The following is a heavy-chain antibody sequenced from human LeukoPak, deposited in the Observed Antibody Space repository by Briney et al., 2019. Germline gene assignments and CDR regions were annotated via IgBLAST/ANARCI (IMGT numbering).Heavy chain of an antibody. D-gene: IGHD6-6*01. CDR1: GFTFNSYN. V-gene: IGHV3-48*02. CDR2: ITSSRSTR. Sequence: PGRSLRLSCAASGFTFNSYNMNWVRQAPGKGLEWVSYITSSRSTRYYAESVKGRFTISRDNAKNSLYLQMNSLRDEDTAVYYCAREYSSSSGSVSDYWGQGTLVTVSS. CDR3: AREYSSSSGSVSDY. J-gene: IGHJ4*02.